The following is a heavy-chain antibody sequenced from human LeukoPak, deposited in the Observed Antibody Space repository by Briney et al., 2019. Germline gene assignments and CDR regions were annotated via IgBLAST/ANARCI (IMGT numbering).Heavy chain of an antibody. CDR2: IHYSGTT. V-gene: IGHV4-59*03. CDR3: AGQKEGGLWYFFNY. Sequence: SETLSLTCTLSGASIYNHYWSWIRQPPGKGMEWIGYIHYSGTTDYNPSVRSRVTISVDTSKNQFSLKLNSVTAADTAVYSCAGQKEGGLWYFFNYWGQGTLVTVSS. D-gene: IGHD6-13*01. J-gene: IGHJ4*02. CDR1: GASIYNHY.